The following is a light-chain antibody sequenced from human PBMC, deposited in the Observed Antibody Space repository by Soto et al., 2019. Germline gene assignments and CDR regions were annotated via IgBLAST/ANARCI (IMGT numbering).Light chain of an antibody. CDR3: QQRSNWPPWT. V-gene: IGKV3-11*01. Sequence: IVLTQSPGTLSLSPGERATLSCRASQSVRSNYLAWYQQRPGQAPRLLIYDASNRATGIPARFSGSGSGTDFTLTISSLEPEDFAVYYCQQRSNWPPWTFGQGTKVDIK. CDR1: QSVRSNY. CDR2: DAS. J-gene: IGKJ1*01.